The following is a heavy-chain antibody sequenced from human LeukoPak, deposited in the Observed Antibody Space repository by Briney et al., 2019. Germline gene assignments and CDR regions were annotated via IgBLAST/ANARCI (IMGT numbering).Heavy chain of an antibody. J-gene: IGHJ4*02. CDR2: INSNSGGT. V-gene: IGHV1-2*02. CDR1: GYTFTDYY. Sequence: ASVKVSCKASGYTFTDYYMHWVRQAPGQGLEWMGWINSNSGGTSYAQKFQGRVTITRDTSASTAYMELSSLRSEDTAVYYCARGTYYDFPFDYWGQGTLVTVSS. D-gene: IGHD3-3*01. CDR3: ARGTYYDFPFDY.